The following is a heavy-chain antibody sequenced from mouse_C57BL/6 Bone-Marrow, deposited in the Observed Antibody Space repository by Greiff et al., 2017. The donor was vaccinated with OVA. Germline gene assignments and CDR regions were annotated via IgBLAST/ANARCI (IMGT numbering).Heavy chain of an antibody. CDR3: TGLRYYFDY. CDR2: IYPGISVT. D-gene: IGHD2-2*01. CDR1: AYPFTTYW. V-gene: IGHV1-5*01. J-gene: IGHJ2*01. Sequence: EVKLMESGTVLARPGAPVKMSCKTSAYPFTTYWLHGLNQRLGQVLDGLGAIYPGISVTSYTQKFKGKAKLTAVTSASTAYMELSSLTNEDSAVYYCTGLRYYFDYWGQGTTLTVSS.